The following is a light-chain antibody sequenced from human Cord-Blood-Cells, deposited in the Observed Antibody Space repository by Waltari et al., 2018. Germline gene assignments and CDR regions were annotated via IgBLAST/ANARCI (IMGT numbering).Light chain of an antibody. CDR3: SSYTSSSTVV. CDR2: DVS. J-gene: IGLJ2*01. V-gene: IGLV2-14*01. Sequence: QCALTQPASLSGSPGPSLTISCTGPSRDGGGYNYVSWYQQHPGKAPKLMIYDVSNRPSGVSHRFSGSKSGNTASLTISGLQAEDEADYYCSSYTSSSTVVFGGGTKLTVL. CDR1: SRDGGGYNY.